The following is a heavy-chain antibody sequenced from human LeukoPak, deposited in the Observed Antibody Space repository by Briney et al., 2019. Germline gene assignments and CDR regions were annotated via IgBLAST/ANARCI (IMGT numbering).Heavy chain of an antibody. V-gene: IGHV4-31*03. CDR1: GGSISSGGYY. CDR2: IYYSGST. Sequence: SETLSLTCTVSGGSISSGGYYWSWIRQHPGKGLEWIGYIYYSGSTYYNPSLKSRVTISVDTSKNQFSLKLSSVTAADTAVYYCASCQLLYASNYYCMDVWGKGTTVTVSS. CDR3: ASCQLLYASNYYCMDV. J-gene: IGHJ6*03. D-gene: IGHD2-2*02.